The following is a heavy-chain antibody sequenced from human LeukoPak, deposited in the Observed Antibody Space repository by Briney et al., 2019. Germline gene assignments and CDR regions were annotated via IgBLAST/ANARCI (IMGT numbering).Heavy chain of an antibody. CDR3: AKYYNGRAFDY. V-gene: IGHV4-59*01. CDR2: IRYTGRT. D-gene: IGHD2-8*01. J-gene: IGHJ4*02. CDR1: GGSMSSDY. Sequence: PSETLSLTCTVSGGSMSSDYWSWIRKPPGKGLEWIGYIRYTGRTSYNSSLNSRVIISLDTSRNQFFLNLNSVTAADTAVYYCAKYYNGRAFDYWGQGALVTVSS.